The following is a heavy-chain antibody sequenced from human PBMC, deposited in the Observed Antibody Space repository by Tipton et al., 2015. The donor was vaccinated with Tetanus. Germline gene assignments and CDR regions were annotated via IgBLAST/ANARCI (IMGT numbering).Heavy chain of an antibody. J-gene: IGHJ4*02. D-gene: IGHD4-23*01. V-gene: IGHV4-38-2*01. CDR2: IFHRGST. CDR3: ARGILGGNSGSTFDY. CDR1: DYSISTGYY. Sequence: TLSLTCSVTDYSISTGYYWGWIRQPPGKGLEWIGSIFHRGSTYYNASLKSRVAISVDTPKNQFSRKLSSLTAADTAVYYCARGILGGNSGSTFDYWGQGTMVTVSS.